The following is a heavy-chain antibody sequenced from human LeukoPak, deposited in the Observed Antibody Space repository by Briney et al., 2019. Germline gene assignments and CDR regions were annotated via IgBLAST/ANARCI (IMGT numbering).Heavy chain of an antibody. D-gene: IGHD3-22*01. V-gene: IGHV3-23*01. Sequence: GGSLRLSCAASGFTFSSYAMSWVRQAPGKGLEGVSAISGSGGSTYYADSVKGRFTISRDNSKNTLYLQMNSLRAKDTAVYYCAKDYQYYYDSSGYYIDYWGQGTLVTVSS. J-gene: IGHJ4*02. CDR3: AKDYQYYYDSSGYYIDY. CDR1: GFTFSSYA. CDR2: ISGSGGST.